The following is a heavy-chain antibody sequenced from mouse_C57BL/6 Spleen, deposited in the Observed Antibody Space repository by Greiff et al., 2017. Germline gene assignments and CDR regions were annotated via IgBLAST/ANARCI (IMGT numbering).Heavy chain of an antibody. Sequence: EVQRVESGEGLVKPGGSLKLSCAASGFTFSSYAMSWVRQTPEKRLEWVAYISSGGDYIYYADTVKGRFTISRDNARNTLYLQMSSLKSEDTAMYYCTRDEGYYDDHAMDYWGQGTSVTVSS. V-gene: IGHV5-9-1*02. CDR1: GFTFSSYA. D-gene: IGHD2-4*01. J-gene: IGHJ4*01. CDR2: ISSGGDYI. CDR3: TRDEGYYDDHAMDY.